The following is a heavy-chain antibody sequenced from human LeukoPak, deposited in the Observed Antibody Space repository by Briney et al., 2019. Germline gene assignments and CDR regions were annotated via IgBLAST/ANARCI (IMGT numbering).Heavy chain of an antibody. CDR1: GGSISSYY. D-gene: IGHD2-2*02. CDR3: ARDGCSSTSCYTSWFDP. J-gene: IGHJ5*02. V-gene: IGHV4-59*01. Sequence: PSETLSLTCTVSGGSISSYYWSWIWQPPGKGQEWVGFIYYNGSTYYNPHLKGRVTISVDTSKTQVSLKLTSVTAADTAVYYCARDGCSSTSCYTSWFDPWGQGTLVTVSS. CDR2: IYYNGST.